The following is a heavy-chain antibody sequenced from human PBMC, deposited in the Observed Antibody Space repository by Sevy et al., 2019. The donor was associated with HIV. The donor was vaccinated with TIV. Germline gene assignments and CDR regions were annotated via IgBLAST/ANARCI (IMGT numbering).Heavy chain of an antibody. CDR2: IRNKADSYTT. Sequence: GGSLRLSCAASGFTFSDHYMEWVRQAPGKGLEWVGHIRNKADSYTTEYAASVKGRFTISRDDSKKSLFLLMNRLKTEDTAVYYCATHAGIAAAGRVFDYWGQGTLVTVSS. J-gene: IGHJ4*02. CDR3: ATHAGIAAAGRVFDY. D-gene: IGHD6-13*01. V-gene: IGHV3-72*01. CDR1: GFTFSDHY.